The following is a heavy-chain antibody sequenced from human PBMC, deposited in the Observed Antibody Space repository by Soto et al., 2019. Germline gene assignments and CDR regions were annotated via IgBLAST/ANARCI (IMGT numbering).Heavy chain of an antibody. CDR2: IIPILGIA. CDR3: ARVTPPNPVISPVNYSGMDV. V-gene: IGHV1-69*02. J-gene: IGHJ6*02. Sequence: QVQLVQSGAEVKKPGSSVKVSCKASGGTFSSYTISWVRQAPGQGLEWMGRIIPILGIANYAQKFQGRVTITADKSTSTAYMELSSLRSEDTAVYYCARVTPPNPVISPVNYSGMDVWGQRTTVTASS. D-gene: IGHD2-21*01. CDR1: GGTFSSYT.